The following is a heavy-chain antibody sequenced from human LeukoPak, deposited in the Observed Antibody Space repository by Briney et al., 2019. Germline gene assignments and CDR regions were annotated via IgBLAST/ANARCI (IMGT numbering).Heavy chain of an antibody. Sequence: GGSLRLSCAASGFTFDDYAMHWVRQAPGKGLEWVSGISWNSGSIGYADSVKGRFTISRDNAKNSLYLQMNSLRAEDTALYYCAKDAVAAPPSSWFDPWGQGTLVTVSS. CDR3: AKDAVAAPPSSWFDP. D-gene: IGHD2-15*01. V-gene: IGHV3-9*01. J-gene: IGHJ5*02. CDR2: ISWNSGSI. CDR1: GFTFDDYA.